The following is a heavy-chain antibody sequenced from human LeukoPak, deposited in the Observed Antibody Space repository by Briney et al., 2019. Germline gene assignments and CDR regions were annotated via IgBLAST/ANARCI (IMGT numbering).Heavy chain of an antibody. CDR2: INPNSGGT. CDR3: AGTGYSSSWYYFDY. J-gene: IGHJ4*02. D-gene: IGHD6-13*01. CDR1: GYTFTGYY. Sequence: ASVKVSCKASGYTFTGYYMHWVRQAPGQGLEWMGWINPNSGGTNYAQKFQGRVTMTRDTSISTAYMELSRLRSDDTAVYYCAGTGYSSSWYYFDYWGQGTLVTVSS. V-gene: IGHV1-2*02.